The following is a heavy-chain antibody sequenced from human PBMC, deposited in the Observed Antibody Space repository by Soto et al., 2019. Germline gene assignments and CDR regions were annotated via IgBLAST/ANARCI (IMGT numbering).Heavy chain of an antibody. CDR1: VGPISSSNW. D-gene: IGHD2-15*01. CDR2: IYHSGST. J-gene: IGHJ6*03. CDR3: ARAHCSGGSCYSTPYYYYYYMDV. Sequence: SETLSLTCAVSVGPISSSNWWSWVRQPPGKGLEWIGEIYHSGSTNYNPSLKSRVTISVDKSKNQFSLKLSSVTAADTAVYYCARAHCSGGSCYSTPYYYYYYMDVWGKGTTVTVSS. V-gene: IGHV4-4*02.